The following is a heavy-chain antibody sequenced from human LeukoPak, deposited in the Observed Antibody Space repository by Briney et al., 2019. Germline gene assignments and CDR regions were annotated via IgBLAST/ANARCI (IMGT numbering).Heavy chain of an antibody. CDR2: IYYSGST. D-gene: IGHD3-10*01. Sequence: PSETLSLTCTVSGGSISSYYWSWIRQPPGKGLEWIGYIYYSGSTNYNPSLKSRVTISVDTSKNQFSLKLSSVTAADTAVYYCARAVPGTDNAFDIWGQGTMATVSS. CDR1: GGSISSYY. V-gene: IGHV4-59*08. CDR3: ARAVPGTDNAFDI. J-gene: IGHJ3*02.